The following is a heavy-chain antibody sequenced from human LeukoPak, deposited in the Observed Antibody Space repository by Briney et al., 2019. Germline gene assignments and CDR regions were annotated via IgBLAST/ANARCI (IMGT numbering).Heavy chain of an antibody. V-gene: IGHV3-9*03. D-gene: IGHD3-16*02. CDR3: VKDIGSGSYRYGGYFDY. CDR2: ISRNSDST. Sequence: PGRSLRLSCAASGFPFDDKAMHWVRHAPGKGLEWVAGISRNSDSTGYADSVKGRFTISRDNAKNSLYLQMNSLRAEDMALYYCVKDIGSGSYRYGGYFDYWGQGTLVTVSS. CDR1: GFPFDDKA. J-gene: IGHJ4*02.